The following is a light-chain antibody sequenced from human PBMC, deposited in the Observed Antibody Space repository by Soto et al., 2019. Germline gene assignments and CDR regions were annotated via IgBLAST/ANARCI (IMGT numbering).Light chain of an antibody. J-gene: IGKJ1*01. V-gene: IGKV1-5*01. CDR1: QSINTW. CDR2: DAS. Sequence: DIRMTQSPSSLSASAGDRVTITCRASQSINTWVAWYQQKPGKAPKLLIHDASYLETGVPSRFSGSGSGTEFTHTVSSLQPDDFATYYCQQYNSYPRTFGQGTTVESK. CDR3: QQYNSYPRT.